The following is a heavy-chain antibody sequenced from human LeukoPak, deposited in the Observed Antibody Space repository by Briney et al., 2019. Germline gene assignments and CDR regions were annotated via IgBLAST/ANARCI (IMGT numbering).Heavy chain of an antibody. V-gene: IGHV4-59*08. CDR1: GGSISSYY. CDR3: ARHGPYSYGYGVYFDY. D-gene: IGHD5-18*01. CDR2: IYYSGST. Sequence: SESLSLTCTVSGGSISSYYWSWIRQPPGKGLEWIGYIYYSGSTNYNPSLKSRVTISVDTSKNQFSLKLSSVTAADTAVYYCARHGPYSYGYGVYFDYWGQGTLATVSS. J-gene: IGHJ4*02.